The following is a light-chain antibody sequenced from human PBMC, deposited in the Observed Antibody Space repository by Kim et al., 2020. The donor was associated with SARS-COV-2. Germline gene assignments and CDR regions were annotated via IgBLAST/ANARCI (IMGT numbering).Light chain of an antibody. V-gene: IGKV3-20*01. J-gene: IGKJ2*01. Sequence: EIVLTQSPGTLSLSPGERATLSCRASESVSSNSLAWYQQKPGQAPRLLIYGTSSRATGIPDRFSGSGSGTDFTLTIRRLEREDFAVYHCQQYGSSHPYTFGQGTKLEI. CDR2: GTS. CDR1: ESVSSNS. CDR3: QQYGSSHPYT.